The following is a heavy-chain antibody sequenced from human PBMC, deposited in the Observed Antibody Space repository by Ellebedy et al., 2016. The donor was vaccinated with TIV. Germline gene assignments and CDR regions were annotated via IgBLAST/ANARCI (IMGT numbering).Heavy chain of an antibody. V-gene: IGHV1-18*01. Sequence: GESLKISXKASGYIFTDYGISWARQAPGQGLEWMGWISAYSGDTKYPQKLQGRVTLTTDASTSTAYLELSSLRSDDTAVYYCARDYQGSESDHWGQGTLVSVSS. CDR2: ISAYSGDT. CDR3: ARDYQGSESDH. CDR1: GYIFTDYG. D-gene: IGHD3-16*02. J-gene: IGHJ5*02.